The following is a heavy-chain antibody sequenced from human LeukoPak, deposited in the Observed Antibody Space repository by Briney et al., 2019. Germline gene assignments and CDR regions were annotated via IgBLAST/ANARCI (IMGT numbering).Heavy chain of an antibody. CDR2: IIPIFGTA. J-gene: IGHJ4*02. D-gene: IGHD3-22*01. V-gene: IGHV1-69*13. CDR1: GGTFSSYA. CDR3: ARAGYYYDRPIASELSDLYYFDY. Sequence: SVKVSCKASGGTFSSYAISWVRQAPGQGLEWMGGIIPIFGTANYAQKFQGGVTITADESTSTAYMELSSLRSEDTAVYYCARAGYYYDRPIASELSDLYYFDYWGQGTLVTVSS.